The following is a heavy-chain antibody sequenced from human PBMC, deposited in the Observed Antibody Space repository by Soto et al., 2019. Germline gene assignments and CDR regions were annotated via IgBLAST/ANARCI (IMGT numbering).Heavy chain of an antibody. CDR2: ISSGATYI. J-gene: IGHJ6*02. CDR3: ARGFCSGGHCYHGLDV. V-gene: IGHV3-21*01. D-gene: IGHD2-21*01. Sequence: GGSLRLSCAPAGFTFSIFTIHWVRQAPGRGLEWISSISSGATYINYAGSVRGRFTISRDDAQNSLSLQMNSLRADDTAVYYCARGFCSGGHCYHGLDVWGRGTTVTVSS. CDR1: GFTFSIFT.